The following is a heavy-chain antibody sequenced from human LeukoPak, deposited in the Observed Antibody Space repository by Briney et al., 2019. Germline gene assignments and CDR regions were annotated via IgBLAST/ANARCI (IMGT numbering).Heavy chain of an antibody. D-gene: IGHD1-26*01. J-gene: IGHJ4*02. CDR2: ISYDGSNK. Sequence: GRSLRLSCAASGFTFSSYGMHWVRQAPGKGLEWVAVISYDGSNKYYADSVKGRFTISRDNSKNTLYLQMNSLRAEGTAVYYCAKGQVGATGPFDYWGQGTLVTVSS. CDR3: AKGQVGATGPFDY. CDR1: GFTFSSYG. V-gene: IGHV3-30*18.